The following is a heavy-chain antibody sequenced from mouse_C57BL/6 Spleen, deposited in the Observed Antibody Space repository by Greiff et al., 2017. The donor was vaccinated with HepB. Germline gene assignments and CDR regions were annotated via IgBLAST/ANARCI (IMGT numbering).Heavy chain of an antibody. CDR3: AREVYYAPRGWYFDV. CDR2: INPNNGGT. V-gene: IGHV1-26*01. J-gene: IGHJ1*03. CDR1: GYTFTDYY. Sequence: EVQLQQSGPELVKPGASVKISCKASGYTFTDYYMNWVKQSHGKSLEWIGDINPNNGGTSYNQKFKGKATLTVDKSSSTAYMELRSLTSEDSAVYYCAREVYYAPRGWYFDVWGTGTTVTVSS. D-gene: IGHD2-1*01.